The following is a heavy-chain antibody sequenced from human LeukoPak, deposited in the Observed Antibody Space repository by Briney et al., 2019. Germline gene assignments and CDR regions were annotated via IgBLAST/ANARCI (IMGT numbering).Heavy chain of an antibody. J-gene: IGHJ6*03. D-gene: IGHD1-14*01. V-gene: IGHV4-59*01. CDR2: IFYSGST. CDR3: TSGTLSYYYMDV. Sequence: SETLSLTCAVYGGSFSGNYWSWIRQPPGKGLEWIGYIFYSGSTNYNPSLKSRVTISVVTSKNQFSLKLSSVTAADTAVYYCTSGTLSYYYMDVWGKGTTVTISS. CDR1: GGSFSGNY.